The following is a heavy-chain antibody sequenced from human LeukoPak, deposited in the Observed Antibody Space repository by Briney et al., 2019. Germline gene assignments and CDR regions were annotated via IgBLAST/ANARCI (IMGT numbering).Heavy chain of an antibody. CDR1: GGSFSGYY. CDR3: ARYYRPRWYCSSTSCYTGFFDY. J-gene: IGHJ4*02. CDR2: INHSGST. Sequence: PSETLSLTCAVYGGSFSGYYWSWIRQPPGKGLEWIGEINHSGSTNYNPSLKSRVTISVDTSKNQFSLKLSSVTAADTAVYYCARYYRPRWYCSSTSCYTGFFDYWGQGTLVTVSS. D-gene: IGHD2-2*02. V-gene: IGHV4-34*01.